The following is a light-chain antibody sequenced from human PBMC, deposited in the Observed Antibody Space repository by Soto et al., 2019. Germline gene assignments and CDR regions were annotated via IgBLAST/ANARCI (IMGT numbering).Light chain of an antibody. Sequence: QSALTQPASVSASPGQSITISCSESSSDVGGYDYVSWYQQHPGKAPKLVIYEVNNRTSGVSDRFSGSKSGNTASLTISGVQADDEADYYCSSYRDTSKLVFGPGTKVTVL. CDR3: SSYRDTSKLV. V-gene: IGLV2-14*01. J-gene: IGLJ1*01. CDR1: SSDVGGYDY. CDR2: EVN.